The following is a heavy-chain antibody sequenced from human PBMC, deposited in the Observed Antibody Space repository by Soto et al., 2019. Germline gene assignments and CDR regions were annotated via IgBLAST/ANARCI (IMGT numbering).Heavy chain of an antibody. V-gene: IGHV4-31*03. CDR3: ARGGIAAAKSLDY. CDR1: GGSISSGGYY. J-gene: IGHJ4*02. Sequence: QVQLQESGPGLVKPSQTLSLTCTVSGGSISSGGYYWSWIRQHPGKGLEWVGYIYYSGSTYYNPSLKSRVTISGDTSKNQFSLKLSSVTAADTAVYYCARGGIAAAKSLDYWGQGTLVTVSS. CDR2: IYYSGST. D-gene: IGHD6-13*01.